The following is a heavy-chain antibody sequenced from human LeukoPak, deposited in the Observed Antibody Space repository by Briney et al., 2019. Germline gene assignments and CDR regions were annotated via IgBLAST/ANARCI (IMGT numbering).Heavy chain of an antibody. V-gene: IGHV1-2*06. J-gene: IGHJ4*02. Sequence: ASVKVSCKASGYTFTDSYMHWVRQAPGQGLEWMGRVNPDSGDTDYAQKFRDRVTMTRDTSTFTVYMELSSLRSDDTAMYYCTRKAGYTFDFWGQGTLVTVSS. CDR2: VNPDSGDT. D-gene: IGHD1-1*01. CDR3: TRKAGYTFDF. CDR1: GYTFTDSY.